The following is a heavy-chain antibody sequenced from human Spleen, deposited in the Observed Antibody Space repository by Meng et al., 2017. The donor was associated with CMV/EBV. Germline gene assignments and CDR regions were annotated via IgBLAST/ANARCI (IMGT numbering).Heavy chain of an antibody. J-gene: IGHJ4*02. Sequence: WVRKASGKGLEWIGYIYYSGSTYYNPSLKSRVTISVDTSKNQFSLKLSSVTAADTAVYYCARENSSSVGFDYWGQGTLVTVSS. D-gene: IGHD6-6*01. CDR2: IYYSGST. V-gene: IGHV4-31*02. CDR3: ARENSSSVGFDY.